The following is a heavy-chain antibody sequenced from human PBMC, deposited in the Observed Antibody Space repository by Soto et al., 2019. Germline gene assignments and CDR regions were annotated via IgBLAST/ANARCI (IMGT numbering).Heavy chain of an antibody. J-gene: IGHJ4*02. V-gene: IGHV4-31*11. CDR2: IFYSGNT. CDR3: ARATYYYDSSGYSDRVLDY. D-gene: IGHD3-22*01. CDR1: GGSISSGGYY. Sequence: SETLSLTCAVSGGSISSGGYYWSWIRQHPGKGLEWIGYIFYSGNTYYTPSLKSRVTISVDTSKNQFSLKLSSVTAADTAVYYCARATYYYDSSGYSDRVLDYWGQGTLVTVSS.